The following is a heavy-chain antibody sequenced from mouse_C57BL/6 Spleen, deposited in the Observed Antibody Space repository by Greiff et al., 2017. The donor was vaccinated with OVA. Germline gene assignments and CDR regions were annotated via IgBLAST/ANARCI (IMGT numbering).Heavy chain of an antibody. CDR1: GYSITSGYY. J-gene: IGHJ1*03. Sequence: DVKLQESGPGLVKPSQSLSLTCSVTGYSITSGYYWNWIRQFPGNKLEWMGYISYDGSNNYNPSLKNRISITRDTSKNQFFLKLNSVTTEDTATYYCANYYGSSYGDWYFDVWGTGTTVTVSS. CDR3: ANYYGSSYGDWYFDV. V-gene: IGHV3-6*01. CDR2: ISYDGSN. D-gene: IGHD1-1*01.